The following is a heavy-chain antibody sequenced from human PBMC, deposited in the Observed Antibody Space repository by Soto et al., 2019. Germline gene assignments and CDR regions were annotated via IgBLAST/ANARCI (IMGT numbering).Heavy chain of an antibody. CDR3: ASGYSGYDPFDY. J-gene: IGHJ4*02. D-gene: IGHD5-12*01. Sequence: QVQLVQSGAEVKKPGASVTVSCKASGYTFTNFAMHWVRQAPGQGLEWMGWINAGNGDTKYSQKSQGRVTITRDTSASIAYMELSSLRSEDTALYYCASGYSGYDPFDYWGQGTLVTVSS. CDR2: INAGNGDT. V-gene: IGHV1-3*01. CDR1: GYTFTNFA.